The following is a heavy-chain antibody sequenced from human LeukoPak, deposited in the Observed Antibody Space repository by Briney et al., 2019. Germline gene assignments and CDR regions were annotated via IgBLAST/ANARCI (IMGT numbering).Heavy chain of an antibody. J-gene: IGHJ4*02. V-gene: IGHV3-7*03. CDR3: ASSGYSYGLIDY. CDR2: IKPDESRI. CDR1: GVTFSRTW. D-gene: IGHD5-18*01. Sequence: GGSLRLSCVASGVTFSRTWMGWLRQAPGKGLEWLAHIKPDESRIFYMDAIKGRFAISRDNAKNSVFLQMSSLRAEDTAVYYCASSGYSYGLIDYWGQGTLVTVSS.